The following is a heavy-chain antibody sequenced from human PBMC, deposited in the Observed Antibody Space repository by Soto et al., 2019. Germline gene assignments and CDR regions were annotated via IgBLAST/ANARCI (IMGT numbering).Heavy chain of an antibody. CDR3: ATRSGQKLTGEGDAFDI. J-gene: IGHJ3*02. Sequence: GESLKISCKGSGYSFTSYWIGWVRQMPGKGLEWMGIIYPGDSDTRYSPSFQGQVTISADKSISTAYLQWSSLKASDTAMYYCATRSGQKLTGEGDAFDIWGQVTMVTVSS. CDR1: GYSFTSYW. D-gene: IGHD7-27*01. CDR2: IYPGDSDT. V-gene: IGHV5-51*01.